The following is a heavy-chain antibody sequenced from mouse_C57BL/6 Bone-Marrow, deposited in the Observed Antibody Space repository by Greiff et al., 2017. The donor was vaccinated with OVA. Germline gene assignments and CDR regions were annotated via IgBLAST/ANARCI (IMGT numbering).Heavy chain of an antibody. J-gene: IGHJ2*01. Sequence: VQLQQSGPELASPSSSVKISCQAFYTFSRRVHFAIRDTNYWMQWVKQRPGQGLEWIGAIYPGNGDTSYNQKFKGKATLTADKSSSTAYMQLSSLKSEDSAVYYCAFYYYGSSPPDDWGQGTTLTVSS. CDR2: GQGLEWIG. CDR3: SEDSAVYYCAFYYYGSSPPDD. D-gene: IGHD1-1*01. V-gene: IGHV1-87*01. CDR1: YTFSRRVH.